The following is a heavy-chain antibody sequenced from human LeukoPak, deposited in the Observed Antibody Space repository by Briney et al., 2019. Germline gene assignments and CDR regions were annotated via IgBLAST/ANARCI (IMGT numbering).Heavy chain of an antibody. J-gene: IGHJ2*01. Sequence: PSETLSLTCTVSGGSISTSYWTWIRQPPGGGLEWIGQIYNSVTANYNPSLKTRVTISADTSKNQFSLKLTSVTAADTARYFCARDKGVCSDTSCYGENWYFDIWGRGTQVTVSS. CDR2: IYNSVTA. V-gene: IGHV4-59*01. D-gene: IGHD2-15*01. CDR1: GGSISTSY. CDR3: ARDKGVCSDTSCYGENWYFDI.